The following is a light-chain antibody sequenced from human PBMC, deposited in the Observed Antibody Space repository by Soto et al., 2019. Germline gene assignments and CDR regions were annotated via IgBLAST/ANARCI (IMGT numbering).Light chain of an antibody. CDR1: SSNIGAGYD. CDR3: LSFDSSLSVV. V-gene: IGLV1-40*01. J-gene: IGLJ2*01. Sequence: QSVLTQPPSVSGAPGQRVTISCTGSSSNIGAGYDVHWYQQLPGRAPKLLIDGNTNRPSGVPDRFAGSKSGTSASLASTGLQAEDEADYYCLSFDSSLSVVFGGGTKLTVL. CDR2: GNT.